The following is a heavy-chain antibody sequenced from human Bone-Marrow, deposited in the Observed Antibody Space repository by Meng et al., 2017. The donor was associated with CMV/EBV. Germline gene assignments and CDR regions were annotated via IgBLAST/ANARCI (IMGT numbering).Heavy chain of an antibody. V-gene: IGHV4-39*07. CDR2: IYYSGRT. CDR1: GGSISSSSYY. D-gene: IGHD6-6*01. CDR3: ARARRGSTGLEYSSSKNYYYYGMDV. Sequence: SETLSLTCTVSGGSISSSSYYWGWIRQPPGKGLEWIGSIYYSGRTYYNPSLKSRVTISVDTSKNQFSLKLSSVTAADTAVYYCARARRGSTGLEYSSSKNYYYYGMDVWGQGTTVTVSS. J-gene: IGHJ6*02.